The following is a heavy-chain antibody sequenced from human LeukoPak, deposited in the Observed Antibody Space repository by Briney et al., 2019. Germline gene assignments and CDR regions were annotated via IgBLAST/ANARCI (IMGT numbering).Heavy chain of an antibody. V-gene: IGHV3-7*01. Sequence: PGGSLRLSCAASGFTFTSYWMSWVRQAPGKGLEWVANIKQDGSEEYCVDSVEGRFTISRDNAKNSLYLQMNSLRAEDTAVYYCARIGTGHYYDSSGYYSGAHDAFDIWGQGTMVTVSS. J-gene: IGHJ3*02. D-gene: IGHD3-22*01. CDR1: GFTFTSYW. CDR2: IKQDGSEE. CDR3: ARIGTGHYYDSSGYYSGAHDAFDI.